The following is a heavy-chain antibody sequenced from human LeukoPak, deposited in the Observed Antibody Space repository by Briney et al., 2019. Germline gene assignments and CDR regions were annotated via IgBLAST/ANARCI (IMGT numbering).Heavy chain of an antibody. J-gene: IGHJ6*03. CDR3: ARDLDPRRYYYYMDV. CDR1: GGSISSYY. Sequence: SETLSLTCTVSGGSISSYYWSWIRQPAGKGLEWIGRIYTSGSTNYNPSLKSRVTVSVDTSKNQFSLKLSSVTAADTAVYYCARDLDPRRYYYYMDVWGKGTTVTVSS. V-gene: IGHV4-4*07. CDR2: IYTSGST.